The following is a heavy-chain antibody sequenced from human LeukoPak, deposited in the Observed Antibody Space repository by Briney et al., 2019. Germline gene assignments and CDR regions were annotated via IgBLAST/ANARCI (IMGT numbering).Heavy chain of an antibody. CDR1: GGSISSGSYY. Sequence: SETLSLTCTVSGGSISSGSYYWSWIRQPAGKGLEWIGRIYTSGSTNYNPSLKSRVTISVDTSKNQFSLKLSSVTAADTAVYYCARRLRGYYYYYMDVWGKGTTVTVSS. D-gene: IGHD3-10*01. V-gene: IGHV4-61*02. J-gene: IGHJ6*03. CDR3: ARRLRGYYYYYMDV. CDR2: IYTSGST.